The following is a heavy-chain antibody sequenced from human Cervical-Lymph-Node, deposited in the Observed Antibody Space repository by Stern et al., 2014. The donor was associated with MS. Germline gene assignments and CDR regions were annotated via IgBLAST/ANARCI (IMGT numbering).Heavy chain of an antibody. V-gene: IGHV3-33*01. D-gene: IGHD6-13*01. CDR1: GFTFSSYG. J-gene: IGHJ6*02. CDR3: ARSSSPSPYYYYGMDV. CDR2: IWYDGSNK. Sequence: QVQLVQSGGGVVQPGRSLRLSCAASGFTFSSYGMYWVRQAPGKGLEWVAVIWYDGSNKYYADSVKGRFTISRDNSKNTLYLQMNSLRAEDTAVYYCARSSSPSPYYYYGMDVWGQGTTVTVSS.